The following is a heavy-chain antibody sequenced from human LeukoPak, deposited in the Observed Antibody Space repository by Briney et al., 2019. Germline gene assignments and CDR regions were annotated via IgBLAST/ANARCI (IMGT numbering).Heavy chain of an antibody. D-gene: IGHD5-18*01. J-gene: IGHJ4*02. CDR2: IYYSGST. CDR1: GGSISSYY. V-gene: IGHV4-59*01. CDR3: ARWSGYSYGLRNDY. Sequence: PSETLSLTCTVSGGSISSYYWSWIRQPPGKGLEWIGYIYYSGSTNYNPSLKSRVTISVDTSKNQFSLKLSSVTAADTAVYYCARWSGYSYGLRNDYWGQGTLVTVSS.